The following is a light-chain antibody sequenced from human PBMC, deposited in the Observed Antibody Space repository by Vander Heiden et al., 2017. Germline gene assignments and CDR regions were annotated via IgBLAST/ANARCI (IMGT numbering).Light chain of an antibody. V-gene: IGLV1-40*01. CDR1: NTNIGGGYR. Sequence: QSVLTRPPPVSGAPGQRVTISCTGSNTNIGGGYRVHWYQQVPGTAPKLLIYNNNNRPSGVPDRFSGSNSGTSASLAITGLQAEDEADYYCQCYDNGRNLVFGGGTKVTVL. J-gene: IGLJ2*01. CDR3: QCYDNGRNLV. CDR2: NNN.